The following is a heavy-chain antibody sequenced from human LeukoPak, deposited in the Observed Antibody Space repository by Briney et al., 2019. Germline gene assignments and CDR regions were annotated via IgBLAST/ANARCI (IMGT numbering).Heavy chain of an antibody. CDR1: GFTFSSYG. D-gene: IGHD3-22*01. Sequence: GGSLRLSCAASGFTFSSYGMHWVRQAPGKGLEWVAVISYDVGKKYYADSVKGRLTISRDNSKNTLYLQMNSLRAEDTAVYYCAKDDYYDTSGYRDWGQGTLVTVSS. CDR3: AKDDYYDTSGYRD. J-gene: IGHJ4*02. CDR2: ISYDVGKK. V-gene: IGHV3-30*18.